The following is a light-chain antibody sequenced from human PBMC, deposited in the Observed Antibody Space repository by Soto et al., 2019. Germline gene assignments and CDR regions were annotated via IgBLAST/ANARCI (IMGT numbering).Light chain of an antibody. Sequence: DVQMTQSPSTLSASVGDRVTITCRAGQNIRTSLAWYQQKPGKAPNILIYKASTLQSGVPSRFSGSGSETEFSLTISSLQPDDFASYYCQQYNNYPWTFGQGTKVEI. CDR2: KAS. CDR3: QQYNNYPWT. CDR1: QNIRTS. V-gene: IGKV1-5*03. J-gene: IGKJ1*01.